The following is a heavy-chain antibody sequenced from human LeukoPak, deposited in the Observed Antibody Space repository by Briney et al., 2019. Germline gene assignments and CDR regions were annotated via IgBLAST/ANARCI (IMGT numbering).Heavy chain of an antibody. J-gene: IGHJ3*02. CDR1: GGSFSGYY. D-gene: IGHD6-13*01. CDR2: IYYSGST. CDR3: ATPRAGTAFDI. V-gene: IGHV4-30-4*01. Sequence: PSETLSLTCAVYGGSFSGYYWSWIRQPPGKGLEWIGYIYYSGSTYYNPSLKSRVTISVDTSKNQFSLKLSSVTAADTAVYYCATPRAGTAFDIWGQGTMVTVSS.